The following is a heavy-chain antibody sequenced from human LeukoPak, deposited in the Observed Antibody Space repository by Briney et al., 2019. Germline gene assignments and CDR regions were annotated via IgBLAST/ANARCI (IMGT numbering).Heavy chain of an antibody. V-gene: IGHV1-18*01. CDR1: GYTFTSYG. Sequence: ASVKVSCKASGYTFTSYGISWVRQAPGQGLEWMGWISAYNGNTNYAQKLQGRVTMTTDTSTSTAYMELRSLRSDDTAVYYCAREAFYDSSGYSPHYGMDVWGQRTTVTVSS. D-gene: IGHD3-22*01. CDR3: AREAFYDSSGYSPHYGMDV. J-gene: IGHJ6*02. CDR2: ISAYNGNT.